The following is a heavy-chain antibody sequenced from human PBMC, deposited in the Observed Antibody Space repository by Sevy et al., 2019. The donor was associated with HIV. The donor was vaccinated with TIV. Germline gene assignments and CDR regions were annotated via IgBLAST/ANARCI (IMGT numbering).Heavy chain of an antibody. D-gene: IGHD3-22*01. CDR3: ARVGVYYYDSSGPFDY. J-gene: IGHJ4*02. Sequence: GGSLRLSCAASGFTFSSYWMSWVRQAPGKGLEWVANIKQDGSEKYYVDSVKGRFTITRDNAKNATYLQMNSLRAEDTAVYYCARVGVYYYDSSGPFDYWGQGTLVTVSS. CDR1: GFTFSSYW. CDR2: IKQDGSEK. V-gene: IGHV3-7*01.